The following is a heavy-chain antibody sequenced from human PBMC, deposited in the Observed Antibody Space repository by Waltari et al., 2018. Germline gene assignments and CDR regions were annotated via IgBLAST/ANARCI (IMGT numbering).Heavy chain of an antibody. CDR1: GYSISSGYY. Sequence: QVQLQESGPGLVKPSETLSLTCAVSGYSISSGYYWGWIRQPPGKGLEWIGSIYHSGSTYYNPSLKSRVTISVDTSKNQFSLKLSSVTAADTAVYYCARVGLELPSLWYFDLWGRGTLVTVSS. J-gene: IGHJ2*01. V-gene: IGHV4-38-2*01. CDR3: ARVGLELPSLWYFDL. CDR2: IYHSGST. D-gene: IGHD1-7*01.